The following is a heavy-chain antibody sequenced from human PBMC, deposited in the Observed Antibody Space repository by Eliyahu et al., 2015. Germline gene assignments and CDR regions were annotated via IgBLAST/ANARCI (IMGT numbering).Heavy chain of an antibody. Sequence: QLQLQESGPGLVKPSETLSLTCTVXXGSXXXSSYYWGXIRQPPGKGLEWXGSIYXSGSTYYNPSLKSRVTISVDTSKNQFSLKLSSVTAADTAVYYCARHRREGHSGYDPEQNQDIDIWGQGTMVTVSS. CDR3: ARHRREGHSGYDPEQNQDIDI. CDR2: IYXSGST. D-gene: IGHD5-12*01. V-gene: IGHV4-39*01. CDR1: XGSXXXSSYY. J-gene: IGHJ3*02.